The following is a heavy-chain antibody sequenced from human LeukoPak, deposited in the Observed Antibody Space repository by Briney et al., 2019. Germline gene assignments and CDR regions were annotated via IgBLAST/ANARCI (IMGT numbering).Heavy chain of an antibody. D-gene: IGHD3-9*01. CDR2: ISSSGSIT. CDR1: GFTFRDYY. V-gene: IGHV3-11*04. J-gene: IGHJ5*02. CDR3: AKVPRQHDNWFDP. Sequence: GGSLRLSCAASGFTFRDYYMSWIRQAPGKGLEWVSYISSSGSITYYADSVKGRFTISRDDAKNSLYLQMNSLRAEDTAIYYCAKVPRQHDNWFDPWGQGTLVTVS.